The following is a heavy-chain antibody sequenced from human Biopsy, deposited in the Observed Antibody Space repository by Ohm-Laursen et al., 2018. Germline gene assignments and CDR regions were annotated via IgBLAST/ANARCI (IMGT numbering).Heavy chain of an antibody. J-gene: IGHJ4*02. D-gene: IGHD3-22*01. CDR3: AREGDDSSGYTPHYFDY. V-gene: IGHV3-23*01. CDR1: GFTFSSHA. Sequence: SLRLSCAASGFTFSSHAMSWVRQAPGKGLECVSVINGSGGSTYYADPVKGRFTISRDNSKNTLYLQMNSLRAEDTAVYYCAREGDDSSGYTPHYFDYWGQGTLVTVSS. CDR2: INGSGGST.